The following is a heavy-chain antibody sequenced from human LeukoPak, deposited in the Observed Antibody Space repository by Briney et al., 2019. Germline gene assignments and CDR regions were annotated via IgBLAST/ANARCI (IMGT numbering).Heavy chain of an antibody. V-gene: IGHV3-74*03. Sequence: GGSLRLSCAASGFTFSDYWMHWVRQGPGKGLVWVSRINGDVTNTTYADSVKGRFTISRDNAKNTVYLQVNSLRVEDSGVYYCTREKYYYGMDVWGQGTTVTVSS. CDR1: GFTFSDYW. J-gene: IGHJ6*02. CDR3: TREKYYYGMDV. CDR2: INGDVTNT.